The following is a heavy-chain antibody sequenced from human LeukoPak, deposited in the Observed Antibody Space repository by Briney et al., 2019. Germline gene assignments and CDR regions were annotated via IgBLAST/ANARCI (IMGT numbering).Heavy chain of an antibody. CDR1: GFTFSSYS. Sequence: PGGSLRLSCAASGFTFSSYSMNWVRQAPGKGLEWVSYISSSSSTTYYADSVKGRFTISRDNAKNSLYLQMNSLRAEDTAVYYCARVRDGWSNWFDPWGQGTLVTVSS. J-gene: IGHJ5*02. V-gene: IGHV3-48*04. CDR2: ISSSSSTT. CDR3: ARVRDGWSNWFDP. D-gene: IGHD2-15*01.